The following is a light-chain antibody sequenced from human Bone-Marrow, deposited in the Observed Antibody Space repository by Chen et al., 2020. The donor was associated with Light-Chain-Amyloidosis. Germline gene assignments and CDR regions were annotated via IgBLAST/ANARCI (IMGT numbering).Light chain of an antibody. CDR1: DLPTKY. CDR2: RDT. J-gene: IGLJ2*01. Sequence: YELTQPPSVSVYPGQTARITCSGDDLPTKYAYWYQQKPGQAPVLVIHRDTERPTGFSERFSGSSSGTTATLTISGVQAEDEADYHCQSADSSGTYEVIFGGGTKLTVL. V-gene: IGLV3-25*03. CDR3: QSADSSGTYEVI.